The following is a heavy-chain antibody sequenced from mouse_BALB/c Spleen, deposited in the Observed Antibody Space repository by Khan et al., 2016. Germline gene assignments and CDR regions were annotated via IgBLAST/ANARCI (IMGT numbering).Heavy chain of an antibody. J-gene: IGHJ3*01. CDR2: INPDSSTI. CDR3: ARAGYYGCLDY. V-gene: IGHV4-1*02. D-gene: IGHD1-1*01. Sequence: EVKLLESGGGLVQPGGSLKLSCAASGFDFSRYWMSWVRQAPGKGLEWIGEINPDSSTINYTPSLKDKFIISRDNAKNTLYLQMSKVRSEDTAVYYCARAGYYGCLDYWGQGTLVTVSA. CDR1: GFDFSRYW.